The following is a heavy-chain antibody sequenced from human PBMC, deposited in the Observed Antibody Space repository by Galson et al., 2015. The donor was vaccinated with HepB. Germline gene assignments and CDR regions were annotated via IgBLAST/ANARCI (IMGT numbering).Heavy chain of an antibody. CDR3: VRGRLGKGYLFEH. V-gene: IGHV1-69*13. CDR2: IIPMFGTA. D-gene: IGHD3-22*01. CDR1: GGSFSTCP. Sequence: SVKVSCKASGGSFSTCPISWVRQAPGQILEWMGGIIPMFGTANYAPNFQDRLTITADGVTTTVYMELSSLRSEDTAVYYCVRGRLGKGYLFEHWGQGTLVTVSS. J-gene: IGHJ4*02.